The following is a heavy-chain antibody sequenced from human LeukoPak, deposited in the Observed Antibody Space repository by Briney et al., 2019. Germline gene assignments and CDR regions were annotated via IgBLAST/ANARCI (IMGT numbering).Heavy chain of an antibody. CDR1: GFTFSFYA. J-gene: IGHJ3*02. CDR3: AKDADPMVRGVNAFDI. CDR2: ISSNGGTT. Sequence: PGGSLRLSCAASGFTFSFYAMHWVRQAPGKGLEYVSTISSNGGTTYYANSVKGRFTISRDNSKNTLYLQMNSLRAEDTAVYYCAKDADPMVRGVNAFDIWGQGTMVTVSS. V-gene: IGHV3-64*01. D-gene: IGHD3-10*01.